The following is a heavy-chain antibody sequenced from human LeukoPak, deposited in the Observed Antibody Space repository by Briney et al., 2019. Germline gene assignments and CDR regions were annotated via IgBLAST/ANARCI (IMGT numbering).Heavy chain of an antibody. V-gene: IGHV3-30*18. CDR2: ISYDGSNK. J-gene: IGHJ4*02. D-gene: IGHD3-9*01. Sequence: PGGSLRLSCAASGFTFSSYGMHWVRQAPGKGLEWVAVISYDGSNKYYADSVKGRFTISRDNSKNTLYLQMNSLRAEDTAVYYCAKVGSGLRYFDWLLYSDYWGQGTLVTVSS. CDR3: AKVGSGLRYFDWLLYSDY. CDR1: GFTFSSYG.